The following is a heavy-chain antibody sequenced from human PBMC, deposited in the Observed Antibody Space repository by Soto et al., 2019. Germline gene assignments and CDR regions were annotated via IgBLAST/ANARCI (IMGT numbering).Heavy chain of an antibody. J-gene: IGHJ4*02. Sequence: QVQLVESGGGVVQPGRSLRLSCAASGFTFSSYAMHWVRQAPGMGLEWVAVISYDGSNKYYADSVKGRFTISRDNSKNTLYLQMNSLRAEDTAVYYCARDTHVIRFLEWLSGGFDYWGQGTLVTVSS. CDR2: ISYDGSNK. V-gene: IGHV3-30-3*01. CDR3: ARDTHVIRFLEWLSGGFDY. CDR1: GFTFSSYA. D-gene: IGHD3-3*01.